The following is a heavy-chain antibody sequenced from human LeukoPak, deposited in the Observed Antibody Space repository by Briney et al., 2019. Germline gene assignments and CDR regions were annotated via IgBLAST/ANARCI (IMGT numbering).Heavy chain of an antibody. J-gene: IGHJ6*02. CDR2: ISAYNGYT. CDR1: GYTFTSYG. Sequence: ASVKVSCKASGYTFTSYGISWVRQAPGQGLEWMGWISAYNGYTNYAQKLQGRVTMTTDTSTSTAYMELRSLRSDDTAVYYCAREVLRYFDWLWTEDYYGMDVWGQGTTVTVSS. V-gene: IGHV1-18*01. D-gene: IGHD3-9*01. CDR3: AREVLRYFDWLWTEDYYGMDV.